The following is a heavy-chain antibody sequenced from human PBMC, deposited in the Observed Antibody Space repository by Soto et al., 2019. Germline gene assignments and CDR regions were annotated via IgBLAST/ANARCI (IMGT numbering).Heavy chain of an antibody. Sequence: QVQLVESGGGVVQPGRSLRLSCAASGLTFSSYGMHWVRQAPGKGLEWVAVISYDGSNKYYADSVKGRFTISRDNSKNTLYLQMNSLRTEDTAMYYCAKDTTARPLYYYYYYMDVWGKGTTVTVSS. CDR2: ISYDGSNK. V-gene: IGHV3-30*18. D-gene: IGHD3-10*01. CDR1: GLTFSSYG. CDR3: AKDTTARPLYYYYYYMDV. J-gene: IGHJ6*03.